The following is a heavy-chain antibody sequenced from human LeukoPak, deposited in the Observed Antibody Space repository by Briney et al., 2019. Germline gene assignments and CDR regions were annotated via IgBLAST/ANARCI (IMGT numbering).Heavy chain of an antibody. Sequence: SETLSLTCTVSGYSISSGYYWGWIRQPPGKGLEWIGSIYHSGSTYYNPSLKSRVTISVDTSKNQFSLKLSSVTAADTAVYYCARGLPPYYDFWSGYSSPLFYFDYWGQGTLVTVSS. D-gene: IGHD3-3*01. V-gene: IGHV4-38-2*02. CDR1: GYSISSGYY. CDR2: IYHSGST. J-gene: IGHJ4*02. CDR3: ARGLPPYYDFWSGYSSPLFYFDY.